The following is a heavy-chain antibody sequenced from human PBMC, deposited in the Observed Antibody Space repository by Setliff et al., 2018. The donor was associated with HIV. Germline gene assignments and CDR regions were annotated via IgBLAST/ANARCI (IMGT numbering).Heavy chain of an antibody. CDR1: EFAIKNYD. D-gene: IGHD6-19*01. Sequence: GGSLRLSCVGSEFAIKNYDIHWVRQAPGKGLEWVAGVSRNRDGIGYVDSAKGRFSISRDDVSNSLHLQMNSLTIEDTALYCCVRGDAVHGQYYYYIDVWGKGTAVNVSS. J-gene: IGHJ6*03. V-gene: IGHV3-9*01. CDR3: VRGDAVHGQYYYYIDV. CDR2: VSRNRDGI.